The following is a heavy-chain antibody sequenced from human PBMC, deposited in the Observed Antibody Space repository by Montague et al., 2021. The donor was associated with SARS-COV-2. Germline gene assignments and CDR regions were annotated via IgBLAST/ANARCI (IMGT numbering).Heavy chain of an antibody. CDR1: GASVTSTNW. J-gene: IGHJ4*02. CDR3: ASPKEGSGYYRPFDY. Sequence: SETLSLTCAVSGASVTSTNWWSWVRQPTGKGLEWIGGIYHTGNTNYSPSLKNRVSISLDKSKNQLSLRLNSVTAADTAVYYCASPKEGSGYYRPFDYWGQGILVTVSS. CDR2: IYHTGNT. D-gene: IGHD3-22*01. V-gene: IGHV4-4*02.